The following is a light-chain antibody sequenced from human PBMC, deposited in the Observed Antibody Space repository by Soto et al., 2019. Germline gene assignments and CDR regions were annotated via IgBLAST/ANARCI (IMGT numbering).Light chain of an antibody. Sequence: QSVLTQPPSASGTPGQRVTISCSGSSSNIGSRTVNWYQQFPGSAPTLIIYEARNRPSGVPDRFSGSKSGNTASLTISGLQAADEADYYCSLYTSENTYVFGTGTKLTVL. CDR1: SSNIGSRT. CDR2: EAR. V-gene: IGLV1-44*01. J-gene: IGLJ1*01. CDR3: SLYTSENTYV.